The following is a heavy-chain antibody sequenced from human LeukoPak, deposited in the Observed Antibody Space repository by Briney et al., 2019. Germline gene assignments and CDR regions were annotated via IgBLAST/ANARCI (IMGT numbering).Heavy chain of an antibody. V-gene: IGHV4-59*01. D-gene: IGHD3-10*01. CDR3: ARVGGSGKYYYYCMDV. CDR2: IYYSGST. Sequence: SETLSLTCTVSGGSISSYYWSWIRQPPGKGLEWIGYIYYSGSTNYNPSLKSRVTISVDTSKNQFSLKLSSVTAADTAVYYCARVGGSGKYYYYCMDVWGKGTTVTISS. CDR1: GGSISSYY. J-gene: IGHJ6*03.